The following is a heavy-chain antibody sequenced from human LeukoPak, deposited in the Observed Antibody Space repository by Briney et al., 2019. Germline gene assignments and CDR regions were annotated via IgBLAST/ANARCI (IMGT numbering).Heavy chain of an antibody. CDR3: ARDLEQSAYYYGSGSFFDY. Sequence: GASVKVSFKAPGYTFTIYGISWVRQAPGQGLEWMGWISAYNGNTNYAQKLQGRVTMTTDTSTSTAYMELRSLRSDDTAVYYCARDLEQSAYYYGSGSFFDYWGQGTLVTVSS. D-gene: IGHD3-10*01. V-gene: IGHV1-18*04. CDR1: GYTFTIYG. J-gene: IGHJ4*02. CDR2: ISAYNGNT.